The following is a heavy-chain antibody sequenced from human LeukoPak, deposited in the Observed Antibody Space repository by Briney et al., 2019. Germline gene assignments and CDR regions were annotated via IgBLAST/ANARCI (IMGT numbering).Heavy chain of an antibody. V-gene: IGHV1-8*03. CDR1: GYTFTSYD. D-gene: IGHD5-18*01. CDR3: ARRGYSYGYLGY. CDR2: MNPNSGNT. Sequence: ASVKVSCKASGYTFTSYDINWVRQATGQGLEWMGWMNPNSGNTGYAQKFQGRVTITRNTSISTAYMELSSLRSEDTAVYYCARRGYSYGYLGYWGQGTLVTVSS. J-gene: IGHJ4*02.